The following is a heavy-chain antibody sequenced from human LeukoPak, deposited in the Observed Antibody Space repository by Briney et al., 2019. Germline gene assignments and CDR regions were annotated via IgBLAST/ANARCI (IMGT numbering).Heavy chain of an antibody. CDR3: ARGGHYDSSGTDY. V-gene: IGHV4-4*07. CDR1: GGSISSYY. Sequence: SETLSLTCTVSGGSISSYYWSWLRPPAGKGLAWIGRIYTSGSTNYNPTRKSRVTMAVDTSKNQISLKLSSVTAADTAVYYCARGGHYDSSGTDYWGQGTLVTVSS. D-gene: IGHD3-22*01. CDR2: IYTSGST. J-gene: IGHJ4*02.